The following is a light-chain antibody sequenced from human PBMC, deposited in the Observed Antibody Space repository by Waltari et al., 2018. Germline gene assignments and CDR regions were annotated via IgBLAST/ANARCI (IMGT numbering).Light chain of an antibody. V-gene: IGKV2-28*01. CDR2: LGS. Sequence: DIVMTQSPLSLPVTPGEPASISCSSSQSLLHTNGYNYLDWYLQKPGQSPQLLIYLGSNRASGVPDRFSGSGSGTDFTLQINRVEADDVGIYYCMQALQTPRTFGGGTKVEIK. J-gene: IGKJ4*01. CDR1: QSLLHTNGYNY. CDR3: MQALQTPRT.